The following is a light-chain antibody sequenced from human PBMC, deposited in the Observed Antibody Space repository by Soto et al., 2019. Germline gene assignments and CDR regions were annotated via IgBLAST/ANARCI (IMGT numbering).Light chain of an antibody. CDR1: QSISNW. Sequence: DIQMTQSPSTLSASVGDRVTITCRASQSISNWLAWYQQKPGKAPNLLIYDASSLESGVPSRFSVSGSGTEFTLTISSLQPDDFATYYCQQYSTYMWTFGQGPKVEIK. V-gene: IGKV1-5*01. CDR3: QQYSTYMWT. CDR2: DAS. J-gene: IGKJ1*01.